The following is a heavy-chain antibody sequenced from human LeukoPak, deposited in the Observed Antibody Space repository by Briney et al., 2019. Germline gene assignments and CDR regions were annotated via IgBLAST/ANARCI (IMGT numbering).Heavy chain of an antibody. CDR3: ARILDSAWGELGY. V-gene: IGHV3-30*04. CDR1: GFTFSKFA. CDR2: VSYDGSYK. Sequence: PGRSLRLSCAAAGFTFSKFAMHWVRQAPGKGLEWVAVVSYDGSYKYYADSVKGRFTISRDNSKNTLYLQMNSLRAEDTAVYYCARILDSAWGELGYWGQGTLVTVSS. D-gene: IGHD6-19*01. J-gene: IGHJ4*02.